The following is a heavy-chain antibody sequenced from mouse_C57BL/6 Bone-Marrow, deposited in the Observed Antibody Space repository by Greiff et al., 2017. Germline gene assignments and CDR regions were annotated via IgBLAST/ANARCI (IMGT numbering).Heavy chain of an antibody. CDR1: GYAFTNYL. CDR2: INPGSGGT. J-gene: IGHJ4*01. CDR3: ARNDYSMDY. Sequence: QVQLQQSGAELVRPRTSVKVSCKASGYAFTNYLIEWVKQRPGQGLEWIGVINPGSGGTNYNEKFKGKATLTADKSSSTAYMQLSSLTSEDSAVYFCARNDYSMDYWGQGTSVTVSS. V-gene: IGHV1-54*01.